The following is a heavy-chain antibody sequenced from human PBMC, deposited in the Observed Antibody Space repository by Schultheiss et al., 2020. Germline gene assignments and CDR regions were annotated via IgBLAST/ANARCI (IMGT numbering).Heavy chain of an antibody. J-gene: IGHJ5*02. Sequence: SQTLSLTCAVYGGSFSGYYWSWIRQPPGKGLEWIGEINHSGSTNYNPSLKSRVTISVDTSKNQFSLKLSSVTAADTAVYYCARVVCSSTTCYIGSGGWFDPWGQGTLVTVSS. CDR3: ARVVCSSTTCYIGSGGWFDP. D-gene: IGHD2-2*02. V-gene: IGHV4-34*01. CDR2: INHSGST. CDR1: GGSFSGYY.